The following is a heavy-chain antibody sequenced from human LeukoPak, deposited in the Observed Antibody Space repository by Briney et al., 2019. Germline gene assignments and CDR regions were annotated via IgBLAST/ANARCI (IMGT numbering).Heavy chain of an antibody. J-gene: IGHJ5*02. CDR2: IGGSSGNT. CDR1: GFTFSSYA. Sequence: PGGSLRLSCAASGFTFSSYAMSWVRQAPGKGLEWVSAIGGSSGNTYYADSVKGRFTISRDNSKNTLYLQMNSLRAEDTAVYYCATEITYYYDSSLPWGQGTLVTVSS. CDR3: ATEITYYYDSSLP. D-gene: IGHD3-22*01. V-gene: IGHV3-23*01.